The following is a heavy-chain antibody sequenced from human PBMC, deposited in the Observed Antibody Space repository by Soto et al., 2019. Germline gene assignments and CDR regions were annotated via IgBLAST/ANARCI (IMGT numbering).Heavy chain of an antibody. CDR3: AKDSWAIFGVPAGEYYAMDV. Sequence: PGGSLRLSCVASGFTFESYAMSWVRQAPGKGLEWVSAIIGNGGTTYYSDSVKGRFTISRDNSKNTVYLQMNDLRVEDAAEYFCAKDSWAIFGVPAGEYYAMDVWGQGTTVTVSS. CDR1: GFTFESYA. V-gene: IGHV3-23*01. J-gene: IGHJ6*02. CDR2: IIGNGGTT. D-gene: IGHD3-3*01.